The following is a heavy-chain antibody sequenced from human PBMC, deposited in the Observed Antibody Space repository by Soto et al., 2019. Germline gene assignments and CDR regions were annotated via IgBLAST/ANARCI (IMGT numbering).Heavy chain of an antibody. CDR3: ASPSTVTIEYYYGMDV. CDR2: IIPILGTA. J-gene: IGHJ6*02. Sequence: QVQLVQSGAEVKKPGSSVKVSCKASGGTFSSYAISWVRQAPGQGLEWMGGIIPILGTANYAQKFQGRVTITXXEXTNXAYMELSSLRSEDTAVYYCASPSTVTIEYYYGMDVWGQGTTVTVSS. CDR1: GGTFSSYA. V-gene: IGHV1-69*05. D-gene: IGHD4-17*01.